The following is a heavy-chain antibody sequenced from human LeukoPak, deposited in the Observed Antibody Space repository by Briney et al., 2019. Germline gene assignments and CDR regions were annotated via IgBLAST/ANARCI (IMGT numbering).Heavy chain of an antibody. CDR3: ARVYTHALAFDI. V-gene: IGHV1-2*02. J-gene: IGHJ3*02. CDR1: GYTFTGYY. CDR2: INPNSGGA. D-gene: IGHD3-16*01. Sequence: ASVKLSCKASGYTFTGYYMNSVRQAPGQGLEGLGWINPNSGGANYAQKLQGRVTMTRDTSISTAYMELSRPRSDDTAVYYCARVYTHALAFDIGGQGKMVTVSS.